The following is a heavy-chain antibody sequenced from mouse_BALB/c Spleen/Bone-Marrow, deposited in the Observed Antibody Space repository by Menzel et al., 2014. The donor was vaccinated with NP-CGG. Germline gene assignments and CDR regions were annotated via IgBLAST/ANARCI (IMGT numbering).Heavy chain of an antibody. CDR2: IWTGGGT. CDR1: GFSLTSYD. J-gene: IGHJ2*01. Sequence: VNLVESGPGLVAPSQSLSITCTVSGFSLTSYDISWIRQPPEKGLEWLGVIWTGGGTNYNSAFMSRLSISKDNSKSQVFLKMNSLQTDDTAIYYCVRVFDYWGQGTTLTVSS. CDR3: VRVFDY. V-gene: IGHV2-9-2*01.